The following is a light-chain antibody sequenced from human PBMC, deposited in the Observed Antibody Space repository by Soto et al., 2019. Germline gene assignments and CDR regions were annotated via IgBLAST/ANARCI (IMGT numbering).Light chain of an antibody. J-gene: IGLJ2*01. V-gene: IGLV2-18*02. Sequence: QSALTQPPSVSGSPGQSVTISCTGTSSDVGSYNRVSWYQQPPGTAPKLMIYEVINRPLGVPDRFSGSKSGNTASLTISGLQAEDEADYYCSSYTSSSTRYVVFGGGTKLTVL. CDR3: SSYTSSSTRYVV. CDR2: EVI. CDR1: SSDVGSYNR.